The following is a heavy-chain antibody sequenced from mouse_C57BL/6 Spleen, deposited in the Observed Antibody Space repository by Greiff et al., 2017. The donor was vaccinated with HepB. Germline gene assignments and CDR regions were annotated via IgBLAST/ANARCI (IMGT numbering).Heavy chain of an antibody. CDR2: ISYDGSN. Sequence: ESGPGLVKPSQSLSLTCSVTGYSITSGYYWNWIRQFPGNKLEWMGYISYDGSNNYNPSLKNRISIPRDTSKNQFFLKLNSVTTEDTATYYCARDYYGSSYEGFAYWGQGTLVTVSA. CDR3: ARDYYGSSYEGFAY. D-gene: IGHD1-1*01. V-gene: IGHV3-6*01. J-gene: IGHJ3*01. CDR1: GYSITSGYY.